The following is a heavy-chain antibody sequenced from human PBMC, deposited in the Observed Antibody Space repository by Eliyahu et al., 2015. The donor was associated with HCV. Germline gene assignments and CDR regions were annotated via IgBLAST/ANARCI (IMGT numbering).Heavy chain of an antibody. Sequence: QVQLVQSGGGLVKPGGSLRLSCAASGFPFSDYHFAWIRXAPGKGLEXVSYITDTSSYTRHADSVKGRFTISRDSARNSLYLQMNSLRVEDTAVYYCARLTSEAGGNSPFDYWGQGTLVTVSS. CDR1: GFPFSDYH. J-gene: IGHJ4*02. CDR3: ARLTSEAGGNSPFDY. D-gene: IGHD4-23*01. CDR2: ITDTSSYT. V-gene: IGHV3-11*06.